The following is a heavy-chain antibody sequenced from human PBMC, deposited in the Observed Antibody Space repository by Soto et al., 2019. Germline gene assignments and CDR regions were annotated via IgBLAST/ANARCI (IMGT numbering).Heavy chain of an antibody. CDR1: GDNFKKNV. J-gene: IGHJ6*02. V-gene: IGHV1-69*10. CDR2: TIPALGKT. D-gene: IGHD3-10*01. CDR3: ARGPFRRSAMDV. Sequence: SVKVSCKTSGDNFKKNVFTWVRQPAGQGLEWMGWTIPALGKTHYIEKFQGRVTITVDDATRTVYMEVRDLTSEDTAIYYCARGPFRRSAMDVWGQGTTVTVSS.